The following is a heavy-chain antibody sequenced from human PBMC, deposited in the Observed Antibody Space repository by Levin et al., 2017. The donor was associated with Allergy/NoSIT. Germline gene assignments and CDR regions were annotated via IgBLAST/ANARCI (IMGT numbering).Heavy chain of an antibody. CDR1: GYTFTSYY. Sequence: ASVKVSCKASGYTFTSYYMHWVRQAPGQGLEWMGIINPSGGSTNYAQKFQGRVTMTRDTSTSTVYMELSILRSEDTAVYYCARAVAGNEGPHYWGQGTLVTVSS. CDR3: ARAVAGNEGPHY. CDR2: INPSGGST. J-gene: IGHJ4*02. D-gene: IGHD6-19*01. V-gene: IGHV1-46*01.